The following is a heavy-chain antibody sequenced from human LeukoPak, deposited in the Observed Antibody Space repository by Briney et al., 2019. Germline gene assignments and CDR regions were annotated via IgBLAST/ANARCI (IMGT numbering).Heavy chain of an antibody. Sequence: QPGGSLRLSCAASGFTFSSYAMSWVRQAPGKVLEWVSAISGSGGSTYYADSVKGRFTISRDNSKNTLYLQMNSLRAEDTAVYYCAKDMSDSSGWYPYYGMDVWGKGTTVTVSS. V-gene: IGHV3-23*01. CDR1: GFTFSSYA. CDR2: ISGSGGST. D-gene: IGHD6-19*01. CDR3: AKDMSDSSGWYPYYGMDV. J-gene: IGHJ6*04.